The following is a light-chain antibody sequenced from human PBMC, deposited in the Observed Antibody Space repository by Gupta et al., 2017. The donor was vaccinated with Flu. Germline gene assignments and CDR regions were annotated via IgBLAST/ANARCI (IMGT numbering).Light chain of an antibody. J-gene: IGKJ3*01. CDR2: KAS. CDR1: QSISSW. Sequence: PSTLSASVGDRVTITCRASQSISSWLAWYQQKPGKAPKLLIYKASSLESGVPSRFSGSGSGTEFTLTISSLQPDDFATYYCQQCNSYPFTFGPGTKVDIK. CDR3: QQCNSYPFT. V-gene: IGKV1-5*03.